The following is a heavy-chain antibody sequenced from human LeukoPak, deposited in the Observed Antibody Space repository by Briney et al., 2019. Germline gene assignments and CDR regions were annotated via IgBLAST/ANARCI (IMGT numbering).Heavy chain of an antibody. CDR1: GYTFTSYY. D-gene: IGHD2-2*01. J-gene: IGHJ4*02. V-gene: IGHV1-46*01. Sequence: GASVKVSCKASGYTFTSYYMHWVRQAPGQGLEWMGIINPSGGSTSYAQKFQGRVTMTRDTSTSTVYMELSSLRSEDTAVYYCARAGAGAQDIVVVPAARLILFDYWGQGTLVTVSS. CDR2: INPSGGST. CDR3: ARAGAGAQDIVVVPAARLILFDY.